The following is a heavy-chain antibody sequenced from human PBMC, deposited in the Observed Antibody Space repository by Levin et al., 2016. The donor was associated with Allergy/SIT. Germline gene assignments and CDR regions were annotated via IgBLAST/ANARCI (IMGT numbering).Heavy chain of an antibody. V-gene: IGHV1-18*04. CDR3: ARDDNPTSGDYYYGMDV. CDR2: ISAYNGNT. CDR1: GYTFTGYY. J-gene: IGHJ6*02. D-gene: IGHD1-26*01. Sequence: ASVKVSCKASGYTFTGYYMHWVRQAPGQGLEWMGWISAYNGNTNYAQKLQGRVSMTTDTSTSTAYMELRSLRSDDTAVYYCARDDNPTSGDYYYGMDVWGQGTTVTVSS.